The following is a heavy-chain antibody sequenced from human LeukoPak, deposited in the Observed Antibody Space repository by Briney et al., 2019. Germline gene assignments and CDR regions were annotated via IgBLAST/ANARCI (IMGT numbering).Heavy chain of an antibody. CDR1: GFPFSSYW. CDR2: IKQDGSKK. CDR3: TRVGYIDEGIDY. Sequence: GGSLRLSCVASGFPFSSYWMTWVRQAPGKGLEWVANIKQDGSKKSYVGSVKGRFTISRDNAKNSLYLQMNSLRAEDTAIYYCTRVGYIDEGIDYWGRGTLVTVSS. V-gene: IGHV3-7*04. D-gene: IGHD5-24*01. J-gene: IGHJ4*02.